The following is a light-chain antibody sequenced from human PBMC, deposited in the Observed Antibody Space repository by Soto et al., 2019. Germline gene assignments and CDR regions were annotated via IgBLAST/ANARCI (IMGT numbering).Light chain of an antibody. J-gene: IGKJ1*01. CDR1: QSVSSY. CDR2: DAS. CDR3: QQRSNWT. V-gene: IGKV3-11*01. Sequence: EIVLTLSPATLSLSAGERATLSCRASQSVSSYLAWYQQKPGQAPRLLIYDASNRATGIPARFSGSGSGTDFTLTISSLEPEDFAVYYCQQRSNWTFGQGTKVDI.